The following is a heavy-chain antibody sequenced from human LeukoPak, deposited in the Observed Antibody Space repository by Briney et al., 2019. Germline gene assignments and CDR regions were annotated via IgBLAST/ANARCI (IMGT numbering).Heavy chain of an antibody. CDR3: AREGHSYAHGSFDY. V-gene: IGHV3-30*14. CDR1: GFTFSSYA. J-gene: IGHJ4*02. D-gene: IGHD5-18*01. Sequence: GGSLRLSCAASGFTFSSYAIHWVRQAPGKGLEWVAVISYDGSNKYYADSVKGRSTISRDNSKNTLYLQMNSLRVEDTAVYYCAREGHSYAHGSFDYWGQGTLVTVSS. CDR2: ISYDGSNK.